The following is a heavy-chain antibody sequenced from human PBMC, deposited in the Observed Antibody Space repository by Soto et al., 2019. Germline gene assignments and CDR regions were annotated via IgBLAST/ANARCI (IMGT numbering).Heavy chain of an antibody. CDR2: IDPSDSYT. CDR1: GYSFTSYW. V-gene: IGHV5-10-1*01. J-gene: IGHJ6*02. D-gene: IGHD3-9*01. CDR3: ARIDIAPPYYYYGMDV. Sequence: LGESLKISCKGSGYSFTSYWISWVRQMPGKGLEWMGRIDPSDSYTNYSPSFQGHVTISADKSISTAYLQWSSLKASDTAMYYCARIDIAPPYYYYGMDVWGQGTTVTVSS.